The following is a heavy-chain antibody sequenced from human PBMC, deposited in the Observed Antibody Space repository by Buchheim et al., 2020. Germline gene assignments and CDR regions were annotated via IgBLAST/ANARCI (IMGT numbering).Heavy chain of an antibody. CDR3: ARVVRFGALSGYFDY. D-gene: IGHD3-10*01. CDR1: GFTLSTYW. Sequence: EVQLVESGGGLVQPGGSLRLSCAASGFTLSTYWMTWVRQAPGKGLEWVANIKQDGSEKYYVDSVKGRFTTSRDNAMNSLSLQLNSLRAEDTAVYYCARVVRFGALSGYFDYWGQGIL. CDR2: IKQDGSEK. V-gene: IGHV3-7*01. J-gene: IGHJ4*02.